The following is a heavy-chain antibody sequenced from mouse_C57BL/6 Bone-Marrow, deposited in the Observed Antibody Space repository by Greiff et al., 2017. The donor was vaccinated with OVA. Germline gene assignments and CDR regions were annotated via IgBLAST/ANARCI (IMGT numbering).Heavy chain of an antibody. V-gene: IGHV1-55*01. D-gene: IGHD1-3*01. Sequence: LMESGAELVKPGASVKMSCKASGYTFTSYWITWVKQRPGQGLEWIGDIYPGSGSTNYNEKFKSKATLTVDTSSSTAYMQLSSLTSEDSAVYYCARSLGYYFDYWGQGTTLTVSS. CDR3: ARSLGYYFDY. J-gene: IGHJ2*01. CDR2: IYPGSGST. CDR1: GYTFTSYW.